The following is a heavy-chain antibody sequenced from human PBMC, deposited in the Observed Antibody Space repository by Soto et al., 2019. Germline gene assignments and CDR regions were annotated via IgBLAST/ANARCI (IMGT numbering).Heavy chain of an antibody. CDR3: ARGLGYDSNGRFLSAFDV. Sequence: QVQLQESGPGLAKPSQTLSLTCTVSGASLSSGGYYWTWIRQVPGKALEWIGYIFHTGTTFYNPSPKSRIVMSTEKSDNQFSLNLRSVTAADTAVYYCARGLGYDSNGRFLSAFDVWGQGTMVTVSS. J-gene: IGHJ3*01. V-gene: IGHV4-31*03. D-gene: IGHD3-22*01. CDR1: GASLSSGGYY. CDR2: IFHTGTT.